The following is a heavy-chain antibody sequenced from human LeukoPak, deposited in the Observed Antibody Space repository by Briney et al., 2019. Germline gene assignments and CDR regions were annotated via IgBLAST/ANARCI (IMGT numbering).Heavy chain of an antibody. Sequence: GGSLRLSCAASGFTFSSYWMHWVRQAPGKGLVWVSRINSDGRSTTYADSVKGRFTISRDNAKNTLYLQMNSLRAEDTAVYYCALSREAAGTVFDDWGQGTLVTLPS. CDR1: GFTFSSYW. J-gene: IGHJ4*02. CDR3: ALSREAAGTVFDD. CDR2: INSDGRST. V-gene: IGHV3-74*01. D-gene: IGHD6-13*01.